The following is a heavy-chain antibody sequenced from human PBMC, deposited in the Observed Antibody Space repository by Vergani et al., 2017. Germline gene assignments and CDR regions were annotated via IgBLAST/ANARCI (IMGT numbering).Heavy chain of an antibody. J-gene: IGHJ4*02. CDR3: ARITMVRGVIPTKDY. CDR1: GFTFSSYS. D-gene: IGHD3-10*01. V-gene: IGHV3-21*01. Sequence: EVQLVESGGGLVKPGGSLRLSCAASGFTFSSYSMNWVRQAPGKGLEWVSSISSNSSYIYYADSVKGRFTISRDNAKNSLYLQMNSLRAEDTAVYYCARITMVRGVIPTKDYWGQGTLVTVSS. CDR2: ISSNSSYI.